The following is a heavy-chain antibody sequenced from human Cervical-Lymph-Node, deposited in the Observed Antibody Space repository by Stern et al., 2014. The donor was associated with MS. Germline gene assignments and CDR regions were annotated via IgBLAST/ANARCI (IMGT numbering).Heavy chain of an antibody. CDR2: IFPGGSDI. J-gene: IGHJ4*02. CDR3: ARQRYFDY. CDR1: GYTFTSYW. V-gene: IGHV5-51*01. Sequence: EVQLVQSGPEVKRPGESLQISCQASGYTFTSYWIGWVRQMPGKGLEWIAIIFPGGSDIRYSPSFQAQVTISADKSSSTAYLQWNNLKASDTAIYYCARQRYFDYWGQGTLVTVSS.